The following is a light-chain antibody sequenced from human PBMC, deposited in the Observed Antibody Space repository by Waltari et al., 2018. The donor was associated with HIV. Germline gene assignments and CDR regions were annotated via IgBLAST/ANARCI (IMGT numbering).Light chain of an antibody. J-gene: IGLJ1*01. CDR2: NNN. CDR1: TSNIGRNS. Sequence: QSVLTQPPSVSGTPGHSVTISCSGSTSNIGRNSVFWSQQLPGMAPKLLIYNNNQRPSGVPDRISGSRSATSASLAINGLRSEDEAEYFCAAWDDSLTDFYVFGTGTKVSVL. CDR3: AAWDDSLTDFYV. V-gene: IGLV1-47*01.